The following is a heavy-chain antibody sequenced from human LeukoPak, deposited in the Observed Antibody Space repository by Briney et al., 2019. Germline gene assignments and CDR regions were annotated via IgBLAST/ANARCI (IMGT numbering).Heavy chain of an antibody. CDR1: GFTFSSYG. CDR2: IRSKADGGTP. V-gene: IGHV3-15*01. Sequence: PGGSLRLSCAASGFTFSSYGMSWVRQAPGKGLEWVGHIRSKADGGTPDYIAPVKGRFTISRDDSKDTLYLQMNSLNTEDTAMYYCTTRSPARYCSDGACYSSADYWGQGTLVTVSS. CDR3: TTRSPARYCSDGACYSSADY. D-gene: IGHD2-15*01. J-gene: IGHJ4*02.